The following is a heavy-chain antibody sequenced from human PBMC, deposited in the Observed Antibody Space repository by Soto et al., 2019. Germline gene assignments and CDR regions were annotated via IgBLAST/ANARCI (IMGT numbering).Heavy chain of an antibody. V-gene: IGHV3-66*01. CDR1: GFTVSSNY. Sequence: PGGSLRLSCAASGFTVSSNYMSWVRQAPGKGLEWVSVIYSGGSTYYADSVKGRFTISRDNSKNTLYLQMNSLRAEDTAVYYCARDYAGGDYYYYYYMDVWGKGTTVTVSS. J-gene: IGHJ6*03. CDR3: ARDYAGGDYYYYYYMDV. D-gene: IGHD4-17*01. CDR2: IYSGGST.